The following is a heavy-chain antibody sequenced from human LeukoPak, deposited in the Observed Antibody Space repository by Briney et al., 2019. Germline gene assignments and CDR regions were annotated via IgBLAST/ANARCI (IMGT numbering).Heavy chain of an antibody. CDR1: GFTFSNAW. CDR2: IKSKTDGGTT. D-gene: IGHD3-3*01. CDR3: TSYDFWSGPFDL. V-gene: IGHV3-15*01. Sequence: GSLRLSCAASGFTFSNAWMIWVRQAPGKGLEWVGRIKSKTDGGTTDYAAPVKGRFTISRDDSKNTLYLQMNSLKTEDTAVYYCTSYDFWSGPFDLWGRGTLVTVSS. J-gene: IGHJ2*01.